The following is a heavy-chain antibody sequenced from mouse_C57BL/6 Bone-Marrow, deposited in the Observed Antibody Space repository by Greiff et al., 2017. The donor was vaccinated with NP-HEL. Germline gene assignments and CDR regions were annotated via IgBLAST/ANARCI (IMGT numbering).Heavy chain of an antibody. D-gene: IGHD2-2*01. CDR1: GFNIKDDY. J-gene: IGHJ2*01. CDR3: TTGEWLPYYVDY. CDR2: IDPENGDT. Sequence: EVKLLESGAELVRPGASVKLSCTASGFNIKDDYMHWVKQRPEQGLEWIGWIDPENGDTEYASKFQGKATITADTSSNTAYLQLSSLTSEDTAVYYCTTGEWLPYYVDYWGQGTTLTVSS. V-gene: IGHV14-4*01.